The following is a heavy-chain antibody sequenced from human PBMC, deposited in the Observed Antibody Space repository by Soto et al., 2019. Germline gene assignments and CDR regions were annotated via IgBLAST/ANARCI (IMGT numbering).Heavy chain of an antibody. CDR1: GGTFSSYA. CDR3: ARVLSYCSSTSCYTGWFDP. J-gene: IGHJ5*02. V-gene: IGHV1-69*13. D-gene: IGHD2-2*02. CDR2: IIPIFGTA. Sequence: SVKVSCKASGGTFSSYAISWVRQAPGQGLEWMGGIIPIFGTANYAQKFQGRVTITADESTSTAYMELSSLRSEDTAVYYCARVLSYCSSTSCYTGWFDPWGQGTLVTVSS.